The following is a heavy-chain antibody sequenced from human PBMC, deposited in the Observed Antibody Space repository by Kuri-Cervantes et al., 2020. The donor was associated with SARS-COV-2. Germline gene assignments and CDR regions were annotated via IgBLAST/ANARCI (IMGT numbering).Heavy chain of an antibody. Sequence: GGSLRLSCAASGFTFSSYGMHWVRQAPGKGLEWVAVISYDGSNKYYADSVKGRFTISRDNSKNTLYLQMNSLRAEDTAVYYCAKEVAARPGTPFDYWGQGTLVTVSS. CDR2: ISYDGSNK. D-gene: IGHD6-6*01. V-gene: IGHV3-30*12. CDR3: AKEVAARPGTPFDY. CDR1: GFTFSSYG. J-gene: IGHJ4*02.